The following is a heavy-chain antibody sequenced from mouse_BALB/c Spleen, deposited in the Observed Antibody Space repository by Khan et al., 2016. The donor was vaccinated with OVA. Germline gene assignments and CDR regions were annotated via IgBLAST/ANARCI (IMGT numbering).Heavy chain of an antibody. Sequence: EVELVESGGDLVKPGGSLKLSCAASGFTFSSYGMSWVRQTPDKRLEWVAAISSGGSYTYYPDSLKGRFTISRDNAKNTLYLQMSSLKSEDTAMYYCGSQPGYYDGSSLDYWGQGTSVTVSA. V-gene: IGHV5-6*01. D-gene: IGHD2-3*01. CDR2: ISSGGSYT. J-gene: IGHJ4*01. CDR1: GFTFSSYG. CDR3: GSQPGYYDGSSLDY.